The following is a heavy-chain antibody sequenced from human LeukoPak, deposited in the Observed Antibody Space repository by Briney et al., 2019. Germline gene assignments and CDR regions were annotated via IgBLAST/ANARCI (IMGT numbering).Heavy chain of an antibody. Sequence: ASVKVSCKASGYTFTGYYMHWVRQAPGQGLEWMGRISPNSGGTNYAQKFQGRVTMTRDTSISTAYMELSRLRSDDTAVYYCANLHPGYSSSPFDYWGQGTLVTVSS. J-gene: IGHJ4*02. V-gene: IGHV1-2*06. CDR1: GYTFTGYY. CDR2: ISPNSGGT. D-gene: IGHD6-6*01. CDR3: ANLHPGYSSSPFDY.